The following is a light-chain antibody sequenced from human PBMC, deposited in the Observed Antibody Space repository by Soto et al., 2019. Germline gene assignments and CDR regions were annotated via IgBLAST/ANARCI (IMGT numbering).Light chain of an antibody. CDR3: QQYGSSPWT. Sequence: EIVLTQSPGTLSLSPGERATLACRASESVSSNYLAWYQQKPGQAPRLLIYGASSRATGIPDRFSGSGSGTDFTLTISRLEPEDFSVYYGQQYGSSPWTFGQGTKVDIK. V-gene: IGKV3-20*01. CDR2: GAS. CDR1: ESVSSNY. J-gene: IGKJ1*01.